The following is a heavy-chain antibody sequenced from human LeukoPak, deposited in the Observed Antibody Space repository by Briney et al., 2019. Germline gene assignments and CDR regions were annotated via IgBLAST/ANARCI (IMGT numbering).Heavy chain of an antibody. CDR3: ATSFGPVIAAAGTGAD. Sequence: GGSLRLSCAASGFTFSSYGMHWVRQAPGKGLEWVAVISYDGSNKYYADSVKGRFTISRDNSRNTLYLQMNSLRAEDTAVYYCATSFGPVIAAAGTGADWGQGTLVTVSS. V-gene: IGHV3-30*03. CDR2: ISYDGSNK. CDR1: GFTFSSYG. D-gene: IGHD6-13*01. J-gene: IGHJ4*02.